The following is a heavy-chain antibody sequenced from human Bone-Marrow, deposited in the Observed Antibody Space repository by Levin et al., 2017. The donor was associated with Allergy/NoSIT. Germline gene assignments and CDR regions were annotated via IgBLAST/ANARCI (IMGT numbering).Heavy chain of an antibody. CDR1: GFTFSSNA. CDR3: ARGTYGGFDY. J-gene: IGHJ4*02. CDR2: ITSGSGGGI. D-gene: IGHD3-10*01. V-gene: IGHV3-23*01. Sequence: AGGSLRLSCAASGFTFSSNAMSWFRQAPGKGLEWVSHITSGSGGGIYYAHSVKGRFTISRDNSKSTLYLQMNSLRVEDTALYYCARGTYGGFDYWGQGTLFTVSS.